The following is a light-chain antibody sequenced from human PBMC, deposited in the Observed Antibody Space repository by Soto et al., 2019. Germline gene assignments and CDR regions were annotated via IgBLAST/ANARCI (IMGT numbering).Light chain of an antibody. J-gene: IGKJ1*01. CDR1: QSVSSN. Sequence: EIVMTQSPATLSVSPGERSTLSFSSSQSVSSNLAWYQQKPGQAPRLLIYGASTRATGIPARFSGSGSGTEFTLTISSLQSEDFAVYYCQQYNNWPPERTFGQGTKVDI. CDR2: GAS. CDR3: QQYNNWPPERT. V-gene: IGKV3-15*01.